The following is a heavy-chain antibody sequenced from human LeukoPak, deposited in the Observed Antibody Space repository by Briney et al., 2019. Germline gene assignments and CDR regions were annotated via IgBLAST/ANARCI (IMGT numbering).Heavy chain of an antibody. CDR2: IYTSGST. D-gene: IGHD3-10*01. V-gene: IGHV4-4*07. CDR1: GGSISSYY. CDR3: AREWFGEFGNYYYYMDV. J-gene: IGHJ6*03. Sequence: PSETLSLTCTVSGGSISSYYWSWIRQPAGKGLEWIGRIYTSGSTNYNPSLKSRVTMSVDTSKNQFSLKLSSVTAADTAVYYCAREWFGEFGNYYYYMDVWGKGTTVTVSS.